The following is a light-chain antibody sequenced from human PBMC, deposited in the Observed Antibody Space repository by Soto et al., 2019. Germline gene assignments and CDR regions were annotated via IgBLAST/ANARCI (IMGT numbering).Light chain of an antibody. J-gene: IGLJ1*01. CDR3: CSYAGSYTYV. CDR1: SSDVGGYNY. Sequence: QSVLTQPRSVSGSPGQSVTISCTGTSSDVGGYNYVSWYQQHPGKAPKLMIYDVGKRPSGVPDRFSGSKSGNTASLTISGLQAEDEADYYCCSYAGSYTYVFGTGTQLTVL. V-gene: IGLV2-11*01. CDR2: DVG.